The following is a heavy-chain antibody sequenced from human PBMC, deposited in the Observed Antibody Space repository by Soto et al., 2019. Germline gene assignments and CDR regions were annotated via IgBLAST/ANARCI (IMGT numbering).Heavy chain of an antibody. J-gene: IGHJ4*02. CDR3: ARMGGGEWELLRYYFDY. CDR1: GFSLSNARMG. CDR2: IFSNDEK. D-gene: IGHD1-26*01. V-gene: IGHV2-26*01. Sequence: QVTLKESGPVLVKPTETLTLTCTVSGFSLSNARMGVSWIRQPPGKALEWLAHIFSNDEKSYSTSLKSRLTISKDTSKSQVVLTMTNMDPVDTATYYCARMGGGEWELLRYYFDYWGQGTLVTVSS.